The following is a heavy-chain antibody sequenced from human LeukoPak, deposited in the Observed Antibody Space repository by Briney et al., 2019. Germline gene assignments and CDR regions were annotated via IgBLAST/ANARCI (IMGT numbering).Heavy chain of an antibody. Sequence: GGSLRLSCAASGFTVSSQGMHWVRQAPGKGLEWVAVISYDGSNKYYADSVKGRFTISRDNSKNTLYLQMNSLRAEDTAVYYCARAAAGGDYEHIDYWGQGTLVTVSS. CDR1: GFTVSSQG. CDR3: ARAAAGGDYEHIDY. J-gene: IGHJ4*02. V-gene: IGHV3-30*03. CDR2: ISYDGSNK. D-gene: IGHD4-17*01.